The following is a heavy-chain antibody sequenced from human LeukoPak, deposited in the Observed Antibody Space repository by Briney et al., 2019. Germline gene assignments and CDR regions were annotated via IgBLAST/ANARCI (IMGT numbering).Heavy chain of an antibody. V-gene: IGHV3-23*01. J-gene: IGHJ3*02. CDR1: GFTFSSYA. CDR3: ARTEYYYDSSGYLIDAFDI. Sequence: GGSLRLSCAASGFTFSSYAMSWVRQAPGKGLEWVSAISCSGGSTYYADSVKGRFTISRDNSKNTLYLQMNSLRAEDTAVYYCARTEYYYDSSGYLIDAFDIWGQGTMVTVSS. D-gene: IGHD3-22*01. CDR2: ISCSGGST.